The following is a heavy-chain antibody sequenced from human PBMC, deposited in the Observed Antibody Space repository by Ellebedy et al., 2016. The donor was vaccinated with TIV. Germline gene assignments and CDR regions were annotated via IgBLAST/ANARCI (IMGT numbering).Heavy chain of an antibody. CDR1: GYTFTGYY. Sequence: ASVKVSXKASGYTFTGYYMHWVRQAPGQGLEWMGWINPNSGGTNYAQKFQGWVTMTRDTSISTAYMGLSRLRSDDTAVYYCARSKSQYYDFWSGYLNWGQGTLVTVSS. J-gene: IGHJ4*02. D-gene: IGHD3-3*01. CDR2: INPNSGGT. V-gene: IGHV1-2*04. CDR3: ARSKSQYYDFWSGYLN.